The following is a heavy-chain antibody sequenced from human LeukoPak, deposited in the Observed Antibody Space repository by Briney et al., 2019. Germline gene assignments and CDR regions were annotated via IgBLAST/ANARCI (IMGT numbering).Heavy chain of an antibody. V-gene: IGHV3-74*01. CDR3: AKKRRDGYNPFDY. Sequence: PGGSLRLSCAASGFTFSSYWMHWGRQALGKGLVWVSRINSDGSSTSYADSVKGRFTISRDNAKNTLYLEINSLRAEDTAVYYCAKKRRDGYNPFDYLGQGTLVIVSS. J-gene: IGHJ4*02. D-gene: IGHD5-24*01. CDR2: INSDGSST. CDR1: GFTFSSYW.